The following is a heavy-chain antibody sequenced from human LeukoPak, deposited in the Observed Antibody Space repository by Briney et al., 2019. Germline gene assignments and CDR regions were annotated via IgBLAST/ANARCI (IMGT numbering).Heavy chain of an antibody. V-gene: IGHV1-2*02. Sequence: ASVKVSCKASGYTFTGYYMHWVRQAPGQGLEWMGWINPNSGGTNYAQMFQGRVTMTRDTSISTVYMELSRLRSDDTAVYYCARGGGYDFWSGYSNYFDYWGQGTLVTVSS. CDR3: ARGGGYDFWSGYSNYFDY. CDR2: INPNSGGT. J-gene: IGHJ4*02. D-gene: IGHD3-3*01. CDR1: GYTFTGYY.